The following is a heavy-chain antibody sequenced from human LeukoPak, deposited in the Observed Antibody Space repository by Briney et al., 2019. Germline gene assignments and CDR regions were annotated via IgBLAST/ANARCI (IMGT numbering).Heavy chain of an antibody. Sequence: GGSLRLSCAPSGFLFSSYEMNWVRQAPGKGLEWVSYISSSGSTIYYADSVKGRLTISRDNAKNSLYLQMNSLRAEDTAVYYCARDLTAAAGTLYYFDYWGQGTLVTVSS. CDR3: ARDLTAAAGTLYYFDY. V-gene: IGHV3-48*03. J-gene: IGHJ4*02. CDR1: GFLFSSYE. CDR2: ISSSGSTI. D-gene: IGHD6-13*01.